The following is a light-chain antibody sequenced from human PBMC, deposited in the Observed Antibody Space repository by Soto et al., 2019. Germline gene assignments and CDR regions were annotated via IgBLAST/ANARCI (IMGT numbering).Light chain of an antibody. Sequence: EIVLTQPPGTLSLSPGERATLSCRASQSVSSSYLTWYQPKPGQAPRPLIYGASSRATGIPDRFSGSGSGTDSTLTISRLEPEDFAVSYCQQYGSSRPITFGQGTRLEIK. V-gene: IGKV3-20*01. J-gene: IGKJ5*01. CDR2: GAS. CDR1: QSVSSSY. CDR3: QQYGSSRPIT.